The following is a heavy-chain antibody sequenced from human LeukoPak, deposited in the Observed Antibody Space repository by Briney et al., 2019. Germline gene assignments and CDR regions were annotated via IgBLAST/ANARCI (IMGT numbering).Heavy chain of an antibody. CDR3: TRAPPGMTLMTDY. V-gene: IGHV1-18*01. Sequence: ASVKVSCKASGYTFTNYHIAWVRQAPGQGLEWMGWVSTNDGNTVYAQRLQGRVTMTTDTSTSVAYMELRSLTSDDTAVYYCTRAPPGMTLMTDYWGQGTLVTVSS. CDR1: GYTFTNYH. CDR2: VSTNDGNT. D-gene: IGHD1-20*01. J-gene: IGHJ4*01.